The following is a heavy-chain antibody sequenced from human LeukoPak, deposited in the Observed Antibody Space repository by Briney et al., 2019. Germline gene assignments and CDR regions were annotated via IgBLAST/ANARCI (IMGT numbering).Heavy chain of an antibody. J-gene: IGHJ4*02. Sequence: GGSLRLSCAASGFTFDDYAMSWVRQAPGKGLEWVSGINWNGGSTGYADSVKGRFTISRDNAKNSLYLQMNSLRAEDTALYHCPRVAGGRVAARPFDYWGQGTLVTVSS. D-gene: IGHD6-6*01. V-gene: IGHV3-20*01. CDR3: PRVAGGRVAARPFDY. CDR2: INWNGGST. CDR1: GFTFDDYA.